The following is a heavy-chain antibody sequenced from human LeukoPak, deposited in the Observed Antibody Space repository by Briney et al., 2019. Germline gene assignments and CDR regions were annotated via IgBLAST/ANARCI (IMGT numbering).Heavy chain of an antibody. V-gene: IGHV4-39*01. CDR1: GGSISSSSYY. D-gene: IGHD6-13*01. CDR2: IYYSGST. J-gene: IGHJ5*02. Sequence: SETLSLTCTVSGGSISSSSYYWGWIRQPPGRGLEWIGSIYYSGSTYYNPSLKSRVTISVDTSKNQFSLKLSSVTAADTAVYYCAKSLGIAAALARFDPWGQGTLVTVSS. CDR3: AKSLGIAAALARFDP.